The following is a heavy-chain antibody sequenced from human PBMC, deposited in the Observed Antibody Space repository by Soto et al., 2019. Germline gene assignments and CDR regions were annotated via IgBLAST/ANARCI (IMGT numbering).Heavy chain of an antibody. CDR2: INPNSGGT. Sequence: ASVKVSCKASGYTFTGYYMHWVRQAPGQGLEWMGWINPNSGGTNYAQKFQGWVTMTRDTSISTAYMELSRLRSDDTAVYYCARDRSSSTTGTFHPPDVFEIWGQGTMVTVSS. D-gene: IGHD1-1*01. CDR3: ARDRSSSTTGTFHPPDVFEI. J-gene: IGHJ3*02. V-gene: IGHV1-2*04. CDR1: GYTFTGYY.